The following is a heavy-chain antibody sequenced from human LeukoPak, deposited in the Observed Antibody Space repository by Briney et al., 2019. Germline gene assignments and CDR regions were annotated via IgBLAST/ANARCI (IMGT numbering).Heavy chain of an antibody. Sequence: SETLSLTCTVSGGSISNYYWSWIRQPPGKGLEWIGCIYYSGSTNYNPSLKSRVTISVDMSKNQFSLNLSSVTAADTAVYYCARGRGGGNYWGQGTLVTVSS. V-gene: IGHV4-59*01. J-gene: IGHJ4*02. CDR3: ARGRGGGNY. CDR2: IYYSGST. D-gene: IGHD2-15*01. CDR1: GGSISNYY.